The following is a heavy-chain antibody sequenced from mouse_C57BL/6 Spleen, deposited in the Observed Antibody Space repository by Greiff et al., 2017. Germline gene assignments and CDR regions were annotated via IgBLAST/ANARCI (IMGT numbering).Heavy chain of an antibody. V-gene: IGHV1-52*01. CDR3: ASARASPYYFDY. CDR1: GYTFTSYW. D-gene: IGHD6-1*01. J-gene: IGHJ2*01. CDR2: IDPSGSET. Sequence: QVQLQQPGAELVRPGSSVKLSCKASGYTFTSYWMHWVKQRPIQGLEWIGNIDPSGSETHYNQKFKDKATLTVDKSSSTAYMQLSSLASEDSAVYYSASARASPYYFDYWGQGTTLTVSS.